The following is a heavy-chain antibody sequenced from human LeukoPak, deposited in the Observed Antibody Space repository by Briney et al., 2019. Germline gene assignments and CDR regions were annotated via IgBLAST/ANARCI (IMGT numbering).Heavy chain of an antibody. J-gene: IGHJ4*02. Sequence: GGSLRLSCAASGFTLSDYYMSWIRQAPGKGLEWVSYISSSGSTIYYADSVKGRFTISRDNAKNSLYLQMNSLRAEDTAVYYCAREIDDFWSGYSMDWGQGTLVTVSS. V-gene: IGHV3-11*01. CDR3: AREIDDFWSGYSMD. CDR1: GFTLSDYY. D-gene: IGHD3-3*01. CDR2: ISSSGSTI.